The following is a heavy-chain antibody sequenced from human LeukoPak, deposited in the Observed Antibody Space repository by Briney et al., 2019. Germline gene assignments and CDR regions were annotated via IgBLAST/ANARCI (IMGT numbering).Heavy chain of an antibody. V-gene: IGHV3-20*04. J-gene: IGHJ4*02. CDR2: ISWYSGNI. Sequence: GGSLRLSCVASGFTFSSYAMSWVRQAPGKGLEWVSSISWYSGNIGYADSVKGRFSISRDNAKNTLYLEMNSLRTDDTALYYCARDRRMAVAADYWGQGTLVTVSS. CDR1: GFTFSSYA. D-gene: IGHD6-19*01. CDR3: ARDRRMAVAADY.